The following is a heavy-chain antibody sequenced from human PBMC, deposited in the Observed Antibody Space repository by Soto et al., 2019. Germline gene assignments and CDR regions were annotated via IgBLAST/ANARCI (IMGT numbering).Heavy chain of an antibody. CDR2: INSDGSST. V-gene: IGHV3-74*01. J-gene: IGHJ4*02. CDR1: EFTFSNYW. D-gene: IGHD6-19*01. Sequence: EVQLVESGGGLVQPGGSLRLSCAASEFTFSNYWMYWVRQAPGKGLVWVSRINSDGSSTSYADSVKGRFTISRDNAKNTLYLQMHSLRAEDTAVYYCARSPSSGWYYFDYWGQGTLVTVSS. CDR3: ARSPSSGWYYFDY.